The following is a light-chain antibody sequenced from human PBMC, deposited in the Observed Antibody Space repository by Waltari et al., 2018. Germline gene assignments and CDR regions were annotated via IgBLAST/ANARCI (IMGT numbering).Light chain of an antibody. CDR2: AAS. Sequence: LSASVGDRVTITCRASQSISSYLNWYQQKPGKAPKLLIYAASSLQSGVPSRFSGSGSGTDFTLTISSLQPEDFATYYCQQSYSTPHTFGQGTKLEIK. J-gene: IGKJ2*01. V-gene: IGKV1-39*01. CDR1: QSISSY. CDR3: QQSYSTPHT.